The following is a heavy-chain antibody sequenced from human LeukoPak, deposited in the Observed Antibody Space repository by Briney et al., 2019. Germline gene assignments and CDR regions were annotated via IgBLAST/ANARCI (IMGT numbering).Heavy chain of an antibody. J-gene: IGHJ4*02. CDR1: GGSISSGGYY. CDR2: IHYSGHT. V-gene: IGHV4-61*08. CDR3: ARQQLPDGTYYFDY. D-gene: IGHD6-13*01. Sequence: SQTLSLTCAVSGGSISSGGYYWSWIRQPPGKGLEWIAYIHYSGHTNYNPSLKSRVTISLDTSKNQFSLKLTSVTAADTALYYCARQQLPDGTYYFDYWGQGTLVTVSS.